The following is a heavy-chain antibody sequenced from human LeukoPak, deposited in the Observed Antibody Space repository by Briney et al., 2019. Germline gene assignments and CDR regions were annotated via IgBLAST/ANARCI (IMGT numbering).Heavy chain of an antibody. CDR1: GGTFSSYA. D-gene: IGHD3-10*01. V-gene: IGHV1-69*05. CDR3: ATTSEIREERKYYYYYYMDV. Sequence: GASVKVSCKASGGTFSSYAISWVRQAPEQGLEWMGGIIPIFGTANYAQKFQGRVTITTDESTSTAYMELSSLRSEDTAVYYCATTSEIREERKYYYYYYMDVWGKGTTVTVSS. CDR2: IIPIFGTA. J-gene: IGHJ6*03.